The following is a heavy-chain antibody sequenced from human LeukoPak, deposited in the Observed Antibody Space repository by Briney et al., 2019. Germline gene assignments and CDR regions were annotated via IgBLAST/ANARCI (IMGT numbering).Heavy chain of an antibody. D-gene: IGHD3-3*01. CDR2: INPNDDST. Sequence: GSVKVSCKASGYIFTDYYVHWVRQAPGQGLEWMGRINPNDDSTSYAQRFQGSVTMTRNTSTSTVYMELSSLTSDDAAVYYCARGRRGLTLFGVDPYYFDCWGQGTLVAVSS. CDR3: ARGRRGLTLFGVDPYYFDC. CDR1: GYIFTDYY. V-gene: IGHV1-46*01. J-gene: IGHJ4*02.